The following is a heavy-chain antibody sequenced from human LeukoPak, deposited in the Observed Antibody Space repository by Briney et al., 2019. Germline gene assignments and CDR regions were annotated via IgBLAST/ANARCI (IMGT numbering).Heavy chain of an antibody. D-gene: IGHD1-20*01. CDR3: AKELRSISATTGFDY. V-gene: IGHV3-23*01. CDR1: GFTFSNFH. Sequence: GGSLRLSCAASGFTFSNFHMTWVRQSPGKGLEWVSAISDSGGNTWYADSVKGRFTISRDNSKNTVYLQMNSLRAEDTAVYYCAKELRSISATTGFDYWAREPWSPSPQ. J-gene: IGHJ4*02. CDR2: ISDSGGNT.